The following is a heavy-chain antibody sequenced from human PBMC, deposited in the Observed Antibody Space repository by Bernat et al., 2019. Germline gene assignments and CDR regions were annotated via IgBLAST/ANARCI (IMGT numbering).Heavy chain of an antibody. J-gene: IGHJ6*02. CDR3: AGDRPTGWGTYGMDV. D-gene: IGHD3-16*01. V-gene: IGHV1-3*01. CDR2: INEVNGNS. CDR1: GYSFSTYA. Sequence: QVQLVQSGAEVKKSGTSVTVSCKASGYSFSTYAMHWVRQAPGQTLEWMGWINEVNGNSKYSEKFQGRLTIFRDTSASTAYMELSSLTSEDTAVYYCAGDRPTGWGTYGMDVWGQGTTVIVSS.